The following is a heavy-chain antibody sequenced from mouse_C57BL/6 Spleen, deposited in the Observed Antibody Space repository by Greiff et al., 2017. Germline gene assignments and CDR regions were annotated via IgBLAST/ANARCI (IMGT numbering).Heavy chain of an antibody. V-gene: IGHV1-15*01. D-gene: IGHD2-2*01. CDR3: TRYGYFYFDY. CDR1: GYTFTDYE. J-gene: IGHJ2*01. CDR2: IDPATGGT. Sequence: VQLQQSGAELVRPGASVTLSCKASGYTFTDYEMHWVKQTPVHGLEWIGAIDPATGGTAYNQKFKGKAILTADKSSSTAYMELRSLTSEDSAVYYCTRYGYFYFDYWGQGTTLTVSS.